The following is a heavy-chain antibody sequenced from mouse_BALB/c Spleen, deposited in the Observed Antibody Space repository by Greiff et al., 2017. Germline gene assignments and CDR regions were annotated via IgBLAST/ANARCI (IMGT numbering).Heavy chain of an antibody. CDR1: GYSITSDYA. CDR3: ARFELGRRYYAMDY. Sequence: EVQLQESGPDLVKPSQSLSLTCTVTGYSITSDYAWNWIRQFPGNKLEWMGYISYSGSTSYNPSLKSRISITRDTSKNQFFLQLNSVTTEDTATYYCARFELGRRYYAMDYWGQGTSVTVSS. V-gene: IGHV3-2*02. CDR2: ISYSGST. J-gene: IGHJ4*01. D-gene: IGHD4-1*01.